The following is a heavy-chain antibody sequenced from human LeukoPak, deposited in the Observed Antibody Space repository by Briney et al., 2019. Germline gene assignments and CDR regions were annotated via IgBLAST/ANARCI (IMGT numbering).Heavy chain of an antibody. CDR2: IYYSGSA. J-gene: IGHJ4*02. CDR1: GGSSSTYF. V-gene: IGHV4-59*01. Sequence: SETLSLTCVVYGGSSSTYFWSWIRQAAGKGLEWIGYIYYSGSANYNPSLKSRVTISVDTSKNQFSLKLSSVTAADTAVYYCARDDSSGYYQVWGQGTLVTVSS. CDR3: ARDDSSGYYQV. D-gene: IGHD3-22*01.